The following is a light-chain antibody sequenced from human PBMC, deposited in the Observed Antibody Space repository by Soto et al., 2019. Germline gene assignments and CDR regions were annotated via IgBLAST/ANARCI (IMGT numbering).Light chain of an antibody. CDR1: SSNIGNFY. Sequence: QLVLTQPPSASGTPGQRVTISCSGSSSNIGNFYVYWYQQLPGTAPKLLIYKNNQRPLGVPDRFSGSKSGTSASLAISGPRSEDEADYYCAAGDDSLGGPGVFGGATQLTAL. J-gene: IGLJ7*02. CDR3: AAGDDSLGGPGV. V-gene: IGLV1-47*01. CDR2: KNN.